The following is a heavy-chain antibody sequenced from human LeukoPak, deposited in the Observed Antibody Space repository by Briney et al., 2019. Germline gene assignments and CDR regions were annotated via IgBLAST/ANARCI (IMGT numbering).Heavy chain of an antibody. V-gene: IGHV3-21*01. CDR3: ARGKTSQNIVTRKTYNWFDP. CDR2: ISSSSDYI. D-gene: IGHD2/OR15-2a*01. CDR1: EFTFSSYN. J-gene: IGHJ5*02. Sequence: GGSLRLSCAASEFTFSSYNMNWVRQAPGKGLEWVSSISSSSDYIYYTDSVKGRFTISRDNAKNSLYLQMKSLRAEDTAVYYCARGKTSQNIVTRKTYNWFDPWGQGTLVTVSS.